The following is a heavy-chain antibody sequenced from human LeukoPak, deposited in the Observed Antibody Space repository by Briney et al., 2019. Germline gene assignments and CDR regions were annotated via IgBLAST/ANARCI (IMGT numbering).Heavy chain of an antibody. CDR2: ISAYNGNT. CDR1: GYTFTSYG. CDR3: ARDVQGSGWYGHNWFDP. J-gene: IGHJ5*02. V-gene: IGHV1-18*01. D-gene: IGHD6-19*01. Sequence: ASAKVSCKASGYTFTSYGISWVRQAPGQGLEWMGWISAYNGNTNYAQKLQGRVTMTTDTSTSTAYMELRSLRSDDTAVYYCARDVQGSGWYGHNWFDPWGQGTLVTVSS.